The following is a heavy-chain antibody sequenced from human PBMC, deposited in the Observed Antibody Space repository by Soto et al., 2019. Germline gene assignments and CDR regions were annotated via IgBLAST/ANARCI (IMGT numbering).Heavy chain of an antibody. CDR1: GFTFGSRA. D-gene: IGHD3-10*01. CDR3: ARGSKVSDPGRRIFDS. Sequence: GGSLRLSCVASGFTFGSRAMSWVRQAPGEGLVWVSTITDTGGDTKYADSVRGRFTIYRDKSKNTIYLQMSSMRADDSAVYYCARGSKVSDPGRRIFDSWGQGTLVTVSS. V-gene: IGHV3-23*01. CDR2: ITDTGGDT. J-gene: IGHJ4*02.